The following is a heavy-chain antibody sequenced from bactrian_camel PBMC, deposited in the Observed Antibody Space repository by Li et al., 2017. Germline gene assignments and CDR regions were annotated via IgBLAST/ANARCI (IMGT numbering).Heavy chain of an antibody. Sequence: HVQLVESGGGLVQPGGSLRLSCAASRESVSSYHMGWFRQAPGKEREGVASIANVGLTTVADSVKGRFAISRDIAKNTLYLQMNSLKPEDTAMYYCAADRRRWALTPSGYDYWGQGTQVTVS. CDR1: RESVSSYH. CDR2: IANVGLT. D-gene: IGHD3*01. J-gene: IGHJ4*01. V-gene: IGHV3S53*01. CDR3: AADRRRWALTPSGYDY.